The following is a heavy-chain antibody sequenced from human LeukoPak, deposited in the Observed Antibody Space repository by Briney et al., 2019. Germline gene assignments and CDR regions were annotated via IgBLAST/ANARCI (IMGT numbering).Heavy chain of an antibody. CDR3: ARVARVLYYYYYMDV. Sequence: TSETLSLTCTVSGGSISSYYWSWIRQPPGKGLEWIGYIYYSGSTNYNPSLKSRVTISVDTSKNQFSLKLSSVTAADTAAYYCARVARVLYYYYYMDVWGKGTTVTISS. J-gene: IGHJ6*03. CDR1: GGSISSYY. CDR2: IYYSGST. V-gene: IGHV4-59*01.